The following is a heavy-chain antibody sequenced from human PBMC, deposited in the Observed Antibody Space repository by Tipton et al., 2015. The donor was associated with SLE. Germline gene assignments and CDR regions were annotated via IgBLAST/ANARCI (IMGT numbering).Heavy chain of an antibody. CDR1: GFTFSIYS. CDR2: ISWNSGTI. V-gene: IGHV3-9*03. CDR3: AKDLRGYSNDL. J-gene: IGHJ4*02. D-gene: IGHD5-18*01. Sequence: VQLVQSGGGFVQPGGSLRLSCVASGFTFSIYSMNWVRHAPGKGLEWVSGISWNSGTIAYADPVKGRFTISRDNANNSLYLQMHSLRAQDMALYYCAKDLRGYSNDLWGRGTLVTVSS.